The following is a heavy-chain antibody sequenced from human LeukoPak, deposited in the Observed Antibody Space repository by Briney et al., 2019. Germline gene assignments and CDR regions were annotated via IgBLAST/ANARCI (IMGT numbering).Heavy chain of an antibody. Sequence: PGGSLRLSCVASGFSLNNYRMTRVRQAPGKGLEWVANIKQDGSEKQYVDSVKGRFAISRDNAKKSLYLQINTLRAEDTAVYYCVRGPHIAATSYWGQGTLVTVSS. V-gene: IGHV3-7*03. CDR1: GFSLNNYR. D-gene: IGHD6-25*01. J-gene: IGHJ4*02. CDR3: VRGPHIAATSY. CDR2: IKQDGSEK.